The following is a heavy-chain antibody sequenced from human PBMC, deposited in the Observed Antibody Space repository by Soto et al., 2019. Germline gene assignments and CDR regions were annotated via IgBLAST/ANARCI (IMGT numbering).Heavy chain of an antibody. CDR1: GGTFSSYA. CDR3: AREQYSYGSYYYYGMDV. V-gene: IGHV1-69*13. Sequence: ASVKVSCKASGGTFSSYAISWVRQAPGQGLEWMGGIIPIFGTANYAQKFQGRVTITADESTSTAYMELSSLRSEDTAVYYCAREQYSYGSYYYYGMDVWGQGTTVTVSS. CDR2: IIPIFGTA. D-gene: IGHD5-18*01. J-gene: IGHJ6*02.